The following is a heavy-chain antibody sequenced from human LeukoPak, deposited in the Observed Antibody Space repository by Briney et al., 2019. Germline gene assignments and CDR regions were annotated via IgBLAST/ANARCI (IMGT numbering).Heavy chain of an antibody. V-gene: IGHV3-30*03. CDR2: ISYDGSNK. Sequence: QSGGSLRLSCAASGFTFSSYSMNWVRQAPGKGLEWVAVISYDGSNKYYADSVKGRFTISRDNSKNTLYLQMNSLRAEDTAVYYCARDSVGATNYFDYWGQGTLVTVSS. CDR3: ARDSVGATNYFDY. J-gene: IGHJ4*02. D-gene: IGHD1-26*01. CDR1: GFTFSSYS.